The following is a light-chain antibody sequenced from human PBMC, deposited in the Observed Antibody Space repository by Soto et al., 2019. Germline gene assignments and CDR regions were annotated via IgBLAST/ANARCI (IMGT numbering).Light chain of an antibody. CDR3: QSYDSSLSGYV. Sequence: QSVLTQPHSVSGAPGQRVTISCTGSSSNAGAGYDVHWYQQLPGRAPKLLIYRNTNRPSGVSDRFSASKSGTSASLAITGLQAEDEADYYCQSYDSSLSGYVFGTGTKVTVL. CDR2: RNT. V-gene: IGLV1-40*01. J-gene: IGLJ1*01. CDR1: SSNAGAGYD.